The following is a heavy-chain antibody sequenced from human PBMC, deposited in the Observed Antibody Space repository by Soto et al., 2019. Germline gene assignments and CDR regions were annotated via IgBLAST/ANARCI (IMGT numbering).Heavy chain of an antibody. V-gene: IGHV5-51*01. J-gene: IGHJ4*02. CDR1: GYTFTSNW. Sequence: GESLKISCKGSGYTFTSNWIGWVRQLPGKGLEWMGIIYPGDSETRYSPSFQGQVTISADKSINTAYLQWSSLKASDTAIYYCARHPYDSSGYFSLSWGQGTLVTVSS. CDR2: IYPGDSET. D-gene: IGHD3-22*01. CDR3: ARHPYDSSGYFSLS.